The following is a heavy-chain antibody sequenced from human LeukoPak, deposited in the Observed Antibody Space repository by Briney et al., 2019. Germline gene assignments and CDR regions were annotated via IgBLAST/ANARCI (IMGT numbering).Heavy chain of an antibody. CDR3: ARFYCSGGSCYSFSDAFDI. V-gene: IGHV3-7*01. Sequence: PGGSLRLSCAASGFTFSSYWMSWVRQAPGKGLEWVANIKQYGSEKYYVDSVKGRFTISRDNAKNSLYLQMNSLRAEGTAVYYCARFYCSGGSCYSFSDAFDIWGQGTMVTVSS. CDR2: IKQYGSEK. J-gene: IGHJ3*02. CDR1: GFTFSSYW. D-gene: IGHD2-15*01.